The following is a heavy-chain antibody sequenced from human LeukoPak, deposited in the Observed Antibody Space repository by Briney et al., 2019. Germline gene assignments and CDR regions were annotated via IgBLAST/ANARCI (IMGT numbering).Heavy chain of an antibody. CDR1: GGSISSGSYF. V-gene: IGHV4-39*07. D-gene: IGHD6-13*01. Sequence: SQTLSLTCTVSGGSISSGSYFWGWIRHPPGKGLEWIGTISYSGSTYYNPSLKSPVTMAVDTSKNQFSLKVSSVTAADTAVYYCTRDLSSAWFYYWGQGTLVTVSS. CDR3: TRDLSSAWFYY. J-gene: IGHJ4*02. CDR2: ISYSGST.